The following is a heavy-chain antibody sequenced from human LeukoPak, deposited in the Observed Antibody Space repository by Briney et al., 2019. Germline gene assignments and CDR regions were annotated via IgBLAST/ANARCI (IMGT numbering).Heavy chain of an antibody. V-gene: IGHV3-30-3*01. CDR3: ARDYSWDLKEWELLGAFDI. J-gene: IGHJ3*02. D-gene: IGHD1-26*01. CDR2: ISYDGSNK. Sequence: HPGGSLRLSCAASGFTFSSYAMHWVRQAPGKGLEWVAVISYDGSNKYYADSVKGRFTISRDYSKNTLYLQMNSLRAEDTAVYYCARDYSWDLKEWELLGAFDIWGQGTMVTVSS. CDR1: GFTFSSYA.